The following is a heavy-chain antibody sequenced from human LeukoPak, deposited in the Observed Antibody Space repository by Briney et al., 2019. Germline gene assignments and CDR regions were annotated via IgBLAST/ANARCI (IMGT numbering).Heavy chain of an antibody. V-gene: IGHV4-59*01. Sequence: PSETLSLTSAVSLVSISIYYWSASRHRPREGLWWIGYIYYSVSTNYNPSLKSRVTISVDTSKNQFSLKLSSVTAADTPVYYCASVKHYYDSSGYPGWFDTWGHGTLVTVSS. CDR2: IYYSVST. CDR1: LVSISIYY. J-gene: IGHJ5*01. CDR3: ASVKHYYDSSGYPGWFDT. D-gene: IGHD3-22*01.